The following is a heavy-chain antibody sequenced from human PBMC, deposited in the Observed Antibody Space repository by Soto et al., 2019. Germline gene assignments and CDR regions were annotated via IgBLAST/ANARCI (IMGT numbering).Heavy chain of an antibody. D-gene: IGHD6-19*01. V-gene: IGHV1-3*05. CDR2: INAGNGNT. Sequence: QVQVVQSGAEEKKPGASVKVSCTASGYTFTGYAMHWVRQAPGQRLEWMGWINAGNGNTKYSQKFQGRVTITRDTSASTAHMELSSLRSEDTAVYYCARAVAVAADFDYWGQGTLVTVSS. CDR1: GYTFTGYA. CDR3: ARAVAVAADFDY. J-gene: IGHJ4*02.